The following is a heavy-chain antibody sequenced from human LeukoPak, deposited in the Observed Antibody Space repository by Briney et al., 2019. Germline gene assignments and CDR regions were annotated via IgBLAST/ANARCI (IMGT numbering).Heavy chain of an antibody. D-gene: IGHD3-22*01. CDR1: GGSFSGYY. J-gene: IGHJ4*02. CDR3: ARRAHTYYYDSSGWLDY. V-gene: IGHV4-31*11. CDR2: IYCSGST. Sequence: SETLSLTCAVYGGSFSGYYWSWIRQHPGKGLEWIGYIYCSGSTYYNPSLKSRVTISVDTSKNQLSLKLSSVTAADTAVYYCARRAHTYYYDSSGWLDYWGQGTLVTVSS.